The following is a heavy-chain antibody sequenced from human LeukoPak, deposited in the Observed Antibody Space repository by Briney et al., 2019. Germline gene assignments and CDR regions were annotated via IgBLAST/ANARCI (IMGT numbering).Heavy chain of an antibody. CDR1: GGTFSSYV. V-gene: IGHV1-46*01. CDR3: ARGGRDGYNFPPPYFDY. D-gene: IGHD5-24*01. Sequence: ASVKVSCKASGGTFSSYVISWVRQAPGQGLEWMGIINPSGGSTSYAQKFQGRVTMTRDTSTSTVYMELSSLRSEDTAVYYCARGGRDGYNFPPPYFDYWGQGTLVTVSS. J-gene: IGHJ4*02. CDR2: INPSGGST.